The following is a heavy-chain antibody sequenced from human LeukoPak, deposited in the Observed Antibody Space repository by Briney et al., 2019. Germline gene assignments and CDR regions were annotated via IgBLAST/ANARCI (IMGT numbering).Heavy chain of an antibody. CDR1: GGSMSSGTYY. V-gene: IGHV4-61*02. CDR2: ISPSGSI. D-gene: IGHD5-12*01. Sequence: PSETLSLTCTVSGGSMSSGTYYWSWIRQPAGKGLEWIGRISPSGSINYNPSLKSRVTISVDTSKNQFSLKLSSVTAADTAVYYCARDGYSGNDGLWGQGTLVTVSS. J-gene: IGHJ4*02. CDR3: ARDGYSGNDGL.